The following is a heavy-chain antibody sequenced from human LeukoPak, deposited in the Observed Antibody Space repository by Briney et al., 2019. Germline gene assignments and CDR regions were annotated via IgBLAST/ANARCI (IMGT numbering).Heavy chain of an antibody. D-gene: IGHD3-10*01. J-gene: IGHJ5*01. CDR2: INPTSTSI. V-gene: IGHV3-21*01. CDR1: GLTFIDYS. Sequence: GGSLRLSCVASGLTFIDYSINWVRRAPGKGLEWVSSINPTSTSIYYADAVRGRFTISRDNAKSSLYLQMDSLRAEDTAVYYCVILRRNSDRSYYYYYYDSWGQGILVTVSS. CDR3: VILRRNSDRSYYYYYYDS.